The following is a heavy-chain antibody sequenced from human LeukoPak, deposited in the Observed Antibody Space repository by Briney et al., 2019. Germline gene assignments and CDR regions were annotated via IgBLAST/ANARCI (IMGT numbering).Heavy chain of an antibody. CDR2: IRYDGSNK. J-gene: IGHJ4*02. D-gene: IGHD3-22*01. CDR3: AKTMSPYYYYSSGF. CDR1: GFTFSSYG. V-gene: IGHV3-30*02. Sequence: GGSLRLSCAASGFTFSSYGMHWVRQTPGEGLECVAFIRYDGSNKSYTDPAKGRFTITRDNSKNTLYLQMNSLRAEDTAVYYCAKTMSPYYYYSSGFWGQGTLVSVSS.